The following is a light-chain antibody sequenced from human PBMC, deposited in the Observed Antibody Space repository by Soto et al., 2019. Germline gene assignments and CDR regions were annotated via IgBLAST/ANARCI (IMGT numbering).Light chain of an antibody. V-gene: IGKV3D-15*01. J-gene: IGKJ4*01. CDR1: QSVRGN. Sequence: EIVMTQSPATLSVSPGERATLSRRASQSVRGNLAWYQQKPGQSPRLLIYGASYRATGIPARFSGSGSGTEFNLTISSLQSEDFAVYFCQQDDDLLRLTFGGGAKVDFK. CDR2: GAS. CDR3: QQDDDLLRLT.